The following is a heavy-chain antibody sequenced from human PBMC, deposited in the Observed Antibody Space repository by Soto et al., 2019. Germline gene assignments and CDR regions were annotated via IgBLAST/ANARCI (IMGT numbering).Heavy chain of an antibody. CDR2: ISYDGSNK. CDR1: GFTFSSYV. D-gene: IGHD4-17*01. J-gene: IGHJ2*01. V-gene: IGHV3-30-3*01. Sequence: QVQLVESGGGVVQPGRSLRLSCAVSGFTFSSYVMHWVRQAPGKGLEWVAVISYDGSNKYYADSVKGRFTISRDNSKNTMYLQMNSMRAEDTAVYYCARGWYGDHARYSDLWGRGTLFTVSS. CDR3: ARGWYGDHARYSDL.